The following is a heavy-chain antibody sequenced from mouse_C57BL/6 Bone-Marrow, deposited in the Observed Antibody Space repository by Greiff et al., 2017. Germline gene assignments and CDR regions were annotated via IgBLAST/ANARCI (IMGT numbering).Heavy chain of an antibody. CDR3: ARVYDGYSYAMDY. Sequence: QLQQPGAELVRPGSSVKLSCKASGYTFTSYWMDWVKQRPGQGLEWIGNIYPSDSETHYNQKFKDKATLTVDKSSSTAYMQLSSLTSEDSAVYYCARVYDGYSYAMDYWGQGTSVTVSS. V-gene: IGHV1-61*01. D-gene: IGHD2-3*01. CDR1: GYTFTSYW. J-gene: IGHJ4*01. CDR2: IYPSDSET.